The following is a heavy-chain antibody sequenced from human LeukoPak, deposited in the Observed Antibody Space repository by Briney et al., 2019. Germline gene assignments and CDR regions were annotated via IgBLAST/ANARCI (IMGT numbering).Heavy chain of an antibody. CDR3: ARGWSRDAFDI. J-gene: IGHJ3*02. CDR1: GYSFTSYW. V-gene: IGHV5-51*01. D-gene: IGHD1-26*01. Sequence: GKSLKISCKGSGYSFTSYWIGWVRQMPGKGLEWVGIIHPGDSDTRYSPSFQGQVTISADKSISTAYLQWSSLKASDTAMYYCARGWSRDAFDIWGQGTMVTVSS. CDR2: IHPGDSDT.